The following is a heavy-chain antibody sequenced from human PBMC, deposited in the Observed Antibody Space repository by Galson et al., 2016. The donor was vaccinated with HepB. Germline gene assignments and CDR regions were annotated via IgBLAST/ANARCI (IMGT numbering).Heavy chain of an antibody. CDR3: AKAGTIFGAGPYGMNV. J-gene: IGHJ6*02. V-gene: IGHV3-23*01. CDR1: GFTFSNLA. Sequence: SLRLSCAASGFTFSNLAMHWVRQAPGKGLEWVSTISGNGGSTYYADSVKGRFTISRDNSKNTLYLQMNSLRAEDTAVYYGAKAGTIFGAGPYGMNVGGQGTMVTFSS. CDR2: ISGNGGST. D-gene: IGHD3-3*01.